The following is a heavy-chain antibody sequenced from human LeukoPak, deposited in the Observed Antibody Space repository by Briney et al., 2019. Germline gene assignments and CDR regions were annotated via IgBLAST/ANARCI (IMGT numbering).Heavy chain of an antibody. Sequence: PGGSLRLSCAASGFTFSSYWMSWVRQAPGKGLEWVANIKQDGSEKFYVDSVKGRFTISRDNAKNSLYLQMNSLRAEDTAVYYCARLLRSRDSTLDYWGQGTLVTVSS. V-gene: IGHV3-7*01. CDR3: ARLLRSRDSTLDY. CDR1: GFTFSSYW. D-gene: IGHD2-2*01. J-gene: IGHJ4*02. CDR2: IKQDGSEK.